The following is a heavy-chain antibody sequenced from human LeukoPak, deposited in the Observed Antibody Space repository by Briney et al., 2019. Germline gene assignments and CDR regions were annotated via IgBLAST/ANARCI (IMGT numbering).Heavy chain of an antibody. V-gene: IGHV3-48*03. Sequence: GGSLRLSCAASGFTFSSYEMIWVRQAPGKGLEWVSYIRSSGSTIYYADSVKGRFTISRDNAKNSLYLQMNSLRAEDTAVYYCARGGIAAAGSFDYWGQGTLVTVSS. D-gene: IGHD6-13*01. CDR3: ARGGIAAAGSFDY. J-gene: IGHJ4*02. CDR1: GFTFSSYE. CDR2: IRSSGSTI.